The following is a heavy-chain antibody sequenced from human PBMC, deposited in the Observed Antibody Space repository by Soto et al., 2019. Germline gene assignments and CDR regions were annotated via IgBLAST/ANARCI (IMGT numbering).Heavy chain of an antibody. V-gene: IGHV1-69*13. D-gene: IGHD2-2*01. CDR3: AREKFGVPAAKFYYYYYGMDV. J-gene: IGHJ6*02. Sequence: GASVKVSCKASGGTFSSYAISWVRQAPGQGLEWMGGIIPIFGTANYAQKFQGRVTITADESTSTAYMELSSLRSEDTAVYYCAREKFGVPAAKFYYYYYGMDVWGQGTTVTVSS. CDR1: GGTFSSYA. CDR2: IIPIFGTA.